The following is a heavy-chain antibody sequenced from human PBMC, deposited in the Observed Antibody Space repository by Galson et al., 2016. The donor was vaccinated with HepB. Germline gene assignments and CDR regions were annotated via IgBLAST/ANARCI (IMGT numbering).Heavy chain of an antibody. CDR1: GFTFNYY. V-gene: IGHV3-11*03. J-gene: IGHJ4*02. CDR2: ISTTSSYA. Sequence: SLRLSCAASGFTFNYYMSWVRQAPGKGLEWISYISTTSSYALYADSVKGRFTISRDNARNSLYLQMNSLRADDTAVYYGARNTPSPGNGAYFDYWGRGALVTVSS. D-gene: IGHD1-14*01. CDR3: ARNTPSPGNGAYFDY.